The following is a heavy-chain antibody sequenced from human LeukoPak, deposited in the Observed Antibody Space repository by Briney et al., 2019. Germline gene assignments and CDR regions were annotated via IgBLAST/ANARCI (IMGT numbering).Heavy chain of an antibody. J-gene: IGHJ4*02. Sequence: VASVKVSCKASGYTFTGYYMHWVRQAPGQGLEWMGWINPNSGGTNYAQKFQGRVTMTRDTSISTAYMELSRLRSDDTAVYCCARDFGSSALGVYWGQGTLVTVSS. CDR1: GYTFTGYY. CDR2: INPNSGGT. CDR3: ARDFGSSALGVY. D-gene: IGHD2-2*01. V-gene: IGHV1-2*02.